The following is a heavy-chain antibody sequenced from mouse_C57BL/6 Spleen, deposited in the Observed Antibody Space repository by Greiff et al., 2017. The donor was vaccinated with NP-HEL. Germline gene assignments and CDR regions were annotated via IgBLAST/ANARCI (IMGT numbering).Heavy chain of an antibody. D-gene: IGHD2-4*01. CDR2: IHPNSGTT. V-gene: IGHV1-64*01. J-gene: IGHJ4*01. CDR3: ARFDDYDGFAMDY. CDR1: GYTFTSYW. Sequence: QVQLKQPGAELVKPGASVKLSCRASGYTFTSYWMHWVKQRPGQGLEWIGMIHPNSGTTNYNEKFRSKATLTVDKSSSTAYMQLSSLTSEDSAVYYCARFDDYDGFAMDYWGQGTSVTVSS.